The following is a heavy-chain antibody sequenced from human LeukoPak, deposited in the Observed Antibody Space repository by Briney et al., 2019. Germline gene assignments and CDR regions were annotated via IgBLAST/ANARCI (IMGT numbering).Heavy chain of an antibody. CDR2: INHSGST. CDR1: GGSFSGYY. Sequence: PSETLSLTCAVHGGSFSGYYWSWIRQPPGKGLEWIGEINHSGSTNYNPSLKSRVTISVDTSKNQFSLKLSSVTAADTAVYYCARLYYYDSSGYYFDYWGQGTLVTVSS. V-gene: IGHV4-34*01. CDR3: ARLYYYDSSGYYFDY. J-gene: IGHJ4*02. D-gene: IGHD3-22*01.